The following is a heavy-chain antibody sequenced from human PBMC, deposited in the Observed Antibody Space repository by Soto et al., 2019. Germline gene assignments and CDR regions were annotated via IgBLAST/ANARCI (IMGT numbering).Heavy chain of an antibody. D-gene: IGHD2-15*01. CDR3: ARELTAPYCSGGSCYYFDY. CDR1: GYTFTSYG. J-gene: IGHJ4*02. CDR2: ISAYNGNT. V-gene: IGHV1-18*01. Sequence: QVQLVQSGAEVKKPGASVKVSCKASGYTFTSYGISWVRQAPGQGLEWMGWISAYNGNTNYAQKLQGRVTMTTDTSTSTAYMELRSLRYDDTAVYYCARELTAPYCSGGSCYYFDYWGQGTLVTVSS.